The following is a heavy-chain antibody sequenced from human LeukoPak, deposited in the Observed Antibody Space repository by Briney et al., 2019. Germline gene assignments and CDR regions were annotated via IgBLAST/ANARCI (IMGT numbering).Heavy chain of an antibody. CDR2: IYYSESA. CDR1: GGSISSYY. CDR3: ARHMLGYCSGGTCPYYFDY. Sequence: SEILSLTCTVSGGSISSYYWSWIRQPPGKGLEWIGYIYYSESANYNPSLKSRVTISVDTSKNQFSLKLTSVTAADTAVYYCARHMLGYCSGGTCPYYFDYWGQGTLVTVSS. V-gene: IGHV4-59*08. J-gene: IGHJ4*02. D-gene: IGHD2-15*01.